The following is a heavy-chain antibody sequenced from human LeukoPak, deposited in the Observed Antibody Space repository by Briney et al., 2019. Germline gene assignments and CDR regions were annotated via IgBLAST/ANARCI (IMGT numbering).Heavy chain of an antibody. CDR2: IKSKTDGGTT. D-gene: IGHD3-10*01. CDR1: GFTFSNAW. V-gene: IGHV3-15*01. Sequence: GGSLRLSCAASGFTFSNAWMSWVRQAPGKGLEWAGRIKSKTDGGTTDYAAPVKGRFTISRDDSKNTLYLQMNSLKTEDTAVYYCTTSIPYYYGSGSYTPDYWGQGTLVTVSS. CDR3: TTSIPYYYGSGSYTPDY. J-gene: IGHJ4*02.